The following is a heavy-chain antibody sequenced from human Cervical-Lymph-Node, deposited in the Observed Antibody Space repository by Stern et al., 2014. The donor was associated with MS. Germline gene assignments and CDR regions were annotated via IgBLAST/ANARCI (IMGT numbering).Heavy chain of an antibody. D-gene: IGHD6-13*01. V-gene: IGHV3-7*01. CDR2: IKHDGSEE. J-gene: IGHJ4*02. CDR3: ARYYVGGNSWYDYFDL. CDR1: GFSFGRHW. Sequence: EVQLVQSGGGLVQPGGSLRLSCAASGFSFGRHWMSWVRQAPGKGPQWVASIKHDGSEEYYVDSVKGRFTISRDDGKNSLYLQMNNLRAEDTAVYYCARYYVGGNSWYDYFDLWGQGTLVTVSS.